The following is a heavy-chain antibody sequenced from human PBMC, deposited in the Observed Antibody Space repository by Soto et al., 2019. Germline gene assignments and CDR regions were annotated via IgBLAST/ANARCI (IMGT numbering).Heavy chain of an antibody. CDR1: GGSFSGYY. CDR3: ARPPHCGGDCYYFDY. Sequence: LSETLSLTCAVYGGSFSGYYWSWIRQPPGKGLEWIGEINHSGSTNYNPSLKSRVTISVDTSKNQFSLKLSSVTAADTAVYYCARPPHCGGDCYYFDYWGQGTLVTVSS. J-gene: IGHJ4*02. D-gene: IGHD2-21*02. V-gene: IGHV4-34*01. CDR2: INHSGST.